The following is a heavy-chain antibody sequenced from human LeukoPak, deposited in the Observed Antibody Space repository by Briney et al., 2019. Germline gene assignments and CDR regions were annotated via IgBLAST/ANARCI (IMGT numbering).Heavy chain of an antibody. CDR2: IYYSEST. D-gene: IGHD3-3*01. CDR1: GGSISSYY. V-gene: IGHV4-59*01. CDR3: ARDSYDFWSGYGTSHAFDI. Sequence: PSETLSLTCTVSGGSISSYYWSWIRQPPGKGLEWIGYIYYSESTNYNPSLKSRVTISVDTSKNQFSLKLSSVTAADTAVYYCARDSYDFWSGYGTSHAFDIWGQGTMVTVSS. J-gene: IGHJ3*02.